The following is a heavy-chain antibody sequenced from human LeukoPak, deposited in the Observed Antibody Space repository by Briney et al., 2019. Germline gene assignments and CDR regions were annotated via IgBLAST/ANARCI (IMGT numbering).Heavy chain of an antibody. V-gene: IGHV4-38-2*01. Sequence: PSETLSLTCAVSGYSISSGYYWGWIRPPPGKGLEWIGIIYHSGSTYYNPSLKSRVTISVDTSKNQFSLKLSSVTAADTAVYYCARHNNYDFWSGYFDYWGQGTLVTVSS. CDR3: ARHNNYDFWSGYFDY. CDR1: GYSISSGYY. D-gene: IGHD3-3*01. J-gene: IGHJ4*02. CDR2: IYHSGST.